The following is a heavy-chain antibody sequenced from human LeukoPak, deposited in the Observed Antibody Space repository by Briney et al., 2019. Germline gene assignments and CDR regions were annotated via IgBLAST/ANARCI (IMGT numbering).Heavy chain of an antibody. Sequence: GGSLRLSCAASGFTFNSYSMNWVRQAPGKGLEWVSYISRSSSTIYYADSVKGRFTISRDNAKNSLYLQMNSLRDEDTAVYYCARGGDIVGTSRSAFDIWGQGTMVTVSS. CDR2: ISRSSSTI. CDR3: ARGGDIVGTSRSAFDI. CDR1: GFTFNSYS. D-gene: IGHD1-26*01. J-gene: IGHJ3*02. V-gene: IGHV3-48*02.